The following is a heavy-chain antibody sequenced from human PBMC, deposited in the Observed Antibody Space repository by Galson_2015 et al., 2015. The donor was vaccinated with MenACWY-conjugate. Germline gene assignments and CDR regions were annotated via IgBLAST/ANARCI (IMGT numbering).Heavy chain of an antibody. CDR2: IYYSGST. J-gene: IGHJ4*02. V-gene: IGHV4-59*01. Sequence: ETLSLTCTVSGGSISSYYWSWIRQPPGKGLEWIGYIYYSGSTNYNPSLKSRVTISVDTSKNQFSLKLSSVTAADTAVYYCARGRRWSPTIIDYWGQGTLVTVSS. CDR3: ARGRRWSPTIIDY. D-gene: IGHD5-24*01. CDR1: GGSISSYY.